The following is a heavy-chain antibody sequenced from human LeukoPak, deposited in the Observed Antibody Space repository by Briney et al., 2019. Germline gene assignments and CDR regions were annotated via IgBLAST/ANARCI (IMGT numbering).Heavy chain of an antibody. CDR2: ISSSGSTI. D-gene: IGHD6-6*01. CDR3: ARDLSSSSFPRFDP. V-gene: IGHV3-11*04. Sequence: GGSLRLSCAASGFTFSDYYMSWIRQAPGKGLEWVSYISSSGSTIYYADSVKGRFTISRDNAKNSLYLQMNSLRAEDTAVYYCARDLSSSSFPRFDPWGQGTLVTASS. CDR1: GFTFSDYY. J-gene: IGHJ5*02.